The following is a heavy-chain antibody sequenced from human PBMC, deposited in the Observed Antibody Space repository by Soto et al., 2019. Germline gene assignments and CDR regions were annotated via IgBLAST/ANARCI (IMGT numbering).Heavy chain of an antibody. V-gene: IGHV5-51*01. Sequence: GDSLKISCKGAGYSFTSYWIGWVRQMPGKGLEWMGIIYPGDSDTRYSPSFQGQVTISADKSISTAYLQWSSLKASDTAMYYCASLSPWEWVGLDVSGQGTKVSVST. D-gene: IGHD3-3*01. CDR2: IYPGDSDT. J-gene: IGHJ6*01. CDR3: ASLSPWEWVGLDV. CDR1: GYSFTSYW.